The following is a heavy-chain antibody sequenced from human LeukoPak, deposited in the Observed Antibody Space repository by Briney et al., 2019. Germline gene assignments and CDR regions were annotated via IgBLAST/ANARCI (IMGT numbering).Heavy chain of an antibody. V-gene: IGHV3-20*04. Sequence: GGSLRLSCAASGFTFSSYGLTWVRQAPGKGLEWVSGINWNGGSTGYADSVKGRFTISRDNAKNSLYLQMNSLRAEDTALYYCARRDIVVVPAAIFGAFDIWGQGTMVTVSS. CDR3: ARRDIVVVPAAIFGAFDI. D-gene: IGHD2-2*02. J-gene: IGHJ3*02. CDR1: GFTFSSYG. CDR2: INWNGGST.